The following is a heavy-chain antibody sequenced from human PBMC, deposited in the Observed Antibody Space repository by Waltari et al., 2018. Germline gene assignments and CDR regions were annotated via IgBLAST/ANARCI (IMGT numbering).Heavy chain of an antibody. D-gene: IGHD3-10*01. CDR2: IDSDGSRT. Sequence: DVQLVESGGGLVQPGGSLSLSCTASGFTFSPYWMHRVRHGPGTGLMWVSLIDSDGSRTSYEDSVRGRFTISRDNAKNTLYLQMNSVRDEETAVYYCGRARVQGVKYFDYWGRGTLVTVSS. J-gene: IGHJ4*02. CDR1: GFTFSPYW. V-gene: IGHV3-74*01. CDR3: GRARVQGVKYFDY.